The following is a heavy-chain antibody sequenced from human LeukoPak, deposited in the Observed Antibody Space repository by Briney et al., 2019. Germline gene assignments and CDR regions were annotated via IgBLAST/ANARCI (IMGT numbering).Heavy chain of an antibody. CDR3: ARGQKYRNGYTVTELGSGYFAY. Sequence: SETLSLTCSVSGGSISNYYWNWIRQTPGKGLEWIGYIFYSGRTHYNPSLKSRVTISVDTSKNQFSLTLSSVTTADTAVYYCARGQKYRNGYTVTELGSGYFAYWGQGTLVTVSS. CDR2: IFYSGRT. V-gene: IGHV4-59*01. CDR1: GGSISNYY. D-gene: IGHD5-18*01. J-gene: IGHJ4*02.